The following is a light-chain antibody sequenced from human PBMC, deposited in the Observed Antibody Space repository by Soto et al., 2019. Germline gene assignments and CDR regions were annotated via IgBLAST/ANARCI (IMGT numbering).Light chain of an antibody. J-gene: IGLJ1*01. CDR2: EVS. Sequence: QSVLTQPASVSGSPGQSITISCTGTSSDVGGYNYVSWYQQHPGRAPKLMIYEVSNRPSGVSTRFSGSKSGNTASLTISGLQAEDEADYYCISYTSSSTRVFGTGTKV. CDR3: ISYTSSSTRV. V-gene: IGLV2-14*01. CDR1: SSDVGGYNY.